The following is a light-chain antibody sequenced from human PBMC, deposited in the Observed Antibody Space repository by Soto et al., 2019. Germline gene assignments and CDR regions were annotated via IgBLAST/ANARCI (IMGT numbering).Light chain of an antibody. CDR2: GAS. J-gene: IGKJ5*01. CDR1: EIINSGY. Sequence: ENLLTQSPDDLYFSAGGRATRFCRACEIINSGYLAWYQQKPGRAPGLLIYGASKRATGIPDRFSGSESETDFTPTINSLEPEDSAVYYCQQYGRSPPFGQGPRLE. V-gene: IGKV3-20*01. CDR3: QQYGRSPP.